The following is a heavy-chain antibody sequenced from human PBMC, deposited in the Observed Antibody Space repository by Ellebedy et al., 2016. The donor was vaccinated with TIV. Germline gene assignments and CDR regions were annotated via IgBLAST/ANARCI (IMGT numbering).Heavy chain of an antibody. CDR1: GYTFTSYG. CDR3: AREGGVVVAATPFYYYGMDV. J-gene: IGHJ6*02. Sequence: AASVKVSCKASGYTFTSYGISWVRQAPGQGLEWMGWISAYNGNTNYAQKLQGRVTMTTDTSTSTAYMELRSLRSDDTAVYYCAREGGVVVAATPFYYYGMDVWGQGTTVTVSS. CDR2: ISAYNGNT. V-gene: IGHV1-18*01. D-gene: IGHD2-15*01.